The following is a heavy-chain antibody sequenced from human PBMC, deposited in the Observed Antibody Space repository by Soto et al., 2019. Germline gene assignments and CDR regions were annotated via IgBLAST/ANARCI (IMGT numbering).Heavy chain of an antibody. Sequence: QVQLVQSGAEVKKPGSSVKVSCKASGGTFSSYTISWVRQAPGQGLEWMGRIIPILGIANYARTFQGRVTITANKSTITDYRERGSLRSEDTAVYYFASQGGDGYKTNWGQGTLVTVAS. V-gene: IGHV1-69*02. D-gene: IGHD3-16*01. J-gene: IGHJ4*02. CDR2: IIPILGIA. CDR3: ASQGGDGYKTN. CDR1: GGTFSSYT.